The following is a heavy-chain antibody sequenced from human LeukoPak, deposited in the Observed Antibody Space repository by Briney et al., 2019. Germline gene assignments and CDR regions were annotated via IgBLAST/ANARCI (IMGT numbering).Heavy chain of an antibody. CDR3: ARDGTTVVTGWFDP. CDR2: IKQDGSEK. D-gene: IGHD4-23*01. CDR1: GFTFSSYA. Sequence: PGGSLRLSCAASGFTFSSYAMSWVRQAPGKGLEWVANIKQDGSEKYYVDSVKGRFTISRDNAKNSLYLQMNSLRAEDTAVYYCARDGTTVVTGWFDPWGQGTLVTVSS. J-gene: IGHJ5*02. V-gene: IGHV3-7*01.